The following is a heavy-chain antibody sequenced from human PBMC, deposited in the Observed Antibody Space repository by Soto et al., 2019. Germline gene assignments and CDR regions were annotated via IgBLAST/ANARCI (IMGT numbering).Heavy chain of an antibody. CDR2: INAYNGNT. V-gene: IGHV1-18*01. J-gene: IGHJ6*02. CDR3: ARVKPSVTMVRGVIIHYYYGMDV. Sequence: ASVKVSCKASGYTFTSYGISWVRQAPGQGLEWMGWINAYNGNTNYAQKLQGRVTMTTDTSTSTAYMELRSLRSDDTAVYYCARVKPSVTMVRGVIIHYYYGMDVWGQGTTVTVSS. D-gene: IGHD3-10*01. CDR1: GYTFTSYG.